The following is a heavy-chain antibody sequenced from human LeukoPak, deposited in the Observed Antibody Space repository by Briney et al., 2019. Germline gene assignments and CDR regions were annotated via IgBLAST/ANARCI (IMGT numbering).Heavy chain of an antibody. J-gene: IGHJ4*02. Sequence: PSETLSLTCTVSGCSISSDYWSWIRQHAGGGLEWIGRFYSGGRTDYNPSLKSRVTMSVDTSKIQFSLKLSSVTAADTAVYYCARVYSRYDLTGSLSNYYFDYWGQGTLVTVSS. CDR3: ARVYSRYDLTGSLSNYYFDY. V-gene: IGHV4-4*07. CDR1: GCSISSDY. CDR2: FYSGGRT. D-gene: IGHD5-12*01.